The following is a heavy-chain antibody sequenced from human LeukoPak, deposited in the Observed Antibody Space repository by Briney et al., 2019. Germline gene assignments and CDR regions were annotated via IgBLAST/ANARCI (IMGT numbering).Heavy chain of an antibody. Sequence: PSETLSLTCTVSGGSISNYLSWIRQPAGKGLEWIGRIYSRVTTYNPSLKSRVTMSADTSRNHVSLTLNSVTAADTAVYYCARDSGTTGEVKFDPWGQGTLVTVSS. CDR3: ARDSGTTGEVKFDP. D-gene: IGHD3-10*01. CDR1: GGSISNY. V-gene: IGHV4-4*07. J-gene: IGHJ5*02. CDR2: IYSRVTT.